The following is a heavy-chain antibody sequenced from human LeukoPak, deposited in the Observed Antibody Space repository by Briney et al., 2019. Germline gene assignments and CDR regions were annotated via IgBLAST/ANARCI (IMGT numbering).Heavy chain of an antibody. J-gene: IGHJ4*02. CDR2: IWYDGSNK. D-gene: IGHD3-9*01. Sequence: GGSLRLSCAASGFTFSSYGMHWVRQAPGKGLEWEAVIWYDGSNKYYADSVNGRFTISRDNSKNTLYLQMNSLRAEDTAVYYCAKDLGLLRYFDWLLDYWGQGTLVTVSS. CDR3: AKDLGLLRYFDWLLDY. CDR1: GFTFSSYG. V-gene: IGHV3-33*06.